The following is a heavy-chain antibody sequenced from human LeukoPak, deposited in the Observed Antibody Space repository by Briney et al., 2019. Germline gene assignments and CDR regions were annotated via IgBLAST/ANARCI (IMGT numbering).Heavy chain of an antibody. CDR2: ISWNSGSI. CDR1: GFTFDDYA. Sequence: TGGSLRLSCAASGFTFDDYAMHWVRQAPGKGLEWVSGISWNSGSIGYADSVKGRFTISRDNAENSLYLQMNSLRAEDTALYYCAKDSSSWSAFDYWGQGTLVTVSS. V-gene: IGHV3-9*01. CDR3: AKDSSSWSAFDY. J-gene: IGHJ4*02. D-gene: IGHD6-13*01.